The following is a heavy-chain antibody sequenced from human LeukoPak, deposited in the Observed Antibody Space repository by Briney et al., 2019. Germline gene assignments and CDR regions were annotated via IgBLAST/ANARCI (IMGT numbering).Heavy chain of an antibody. J-gene: IGHJ6*04. CDR2: ISYSGNT. Sequence: PSETLSLTCTVSGGSISSYYWNWIRQSPGKGLEWVGYISYSGNTKYNPYLKSRVTISVETSKSQFSLNLSLVTTSDTAVYYCASLKAAAGTDGGYYYYYGMDVWGKGTTVTVSS. CDR3: ASLKAAAGTDGGYYYYYGMDV. CDR1: GGSISSYY. V-gene: IGHV4-59*01. D-gene: IGHD6-13*01.